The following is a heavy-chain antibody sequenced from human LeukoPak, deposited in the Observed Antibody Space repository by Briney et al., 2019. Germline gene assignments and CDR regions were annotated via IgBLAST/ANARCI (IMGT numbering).Heavy chain of an antibody. D-gene: IGHD6-13*01. CDR1: GFSLSTSGVG. V-gene: IGHV2-5*02. Sequence: ESGPTLVKPTQTLTLTCTFSGFSLSTSGVGVGWIRQPPGKALEWLALIYWDDDKRYSPSLKSRLTITKDTSKNQVVLTMTNMDPVDTATCYCAHSPESSWYQTHYFDYWGQGTLVTVSS. CDR2: IYWDDDK. CDR3: AHSPESSWYQTHYFDY. J-gene: IGHJ4*02.